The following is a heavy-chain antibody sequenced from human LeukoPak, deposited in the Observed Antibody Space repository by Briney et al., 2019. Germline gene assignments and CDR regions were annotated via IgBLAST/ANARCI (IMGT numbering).Heavy chain of an antibody. J-gene: IGHJ4*02. Sequence: GGSLRLSCGGSGFIFSSYAINWVRQTPGKGLEWLSAISNDGRHMYYTDSVKGRFTTSRDNSGNTVYLQMNGLRVEDTAVYYCATVMGSSPSTAYFAYWGQGTLVTVSS. V-gene: IGHV3-23*01. CDR1: GFIFSSYA. CDR3: ATVMGSSPSTAYFAY. D-gene: IGHD6-6*01. CDR2: ISNDGRHM.